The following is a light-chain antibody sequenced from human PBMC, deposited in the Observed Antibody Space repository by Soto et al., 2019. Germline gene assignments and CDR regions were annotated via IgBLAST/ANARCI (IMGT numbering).Light chain of an antibody. Sequence: EVVMAQSPATPSGSPGERATLSCRASQSVSSNLAWYQQKPGQAPRLIIYGASTRATGIPARFSGSGSGTEFTLTISSLQSEDVAVYYCQQYNNWPWTFGQGTKVDI. CDR3: QQYNNWPWT. CDR1: QSVSSN. V-gene: IGKV3-15*01. CDR2: GAS. J-gene: IGKJ1*01.